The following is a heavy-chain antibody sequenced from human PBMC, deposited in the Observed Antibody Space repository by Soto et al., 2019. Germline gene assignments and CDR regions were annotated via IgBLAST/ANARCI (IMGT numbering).Heavy chain of an antibody. CDR1: GITFSSYA. CDR3: AKEGGRDYDSSGYYPVKAFDI. D-gene: IGHD3-22*01. CDR2: ISGSGGST. J-gene: IGHJ3*02. Sequence: PGGSLRLSCAASGITFSSYAMSWVRQAPGKGLEWVSAISGSGGSTYYADSVKGRFTISRDNSKNTLYLQMNSLRAEDTAVYYCAKEGGRDYDSSGYYPVKAFDIWGQGTMVTVSS. V-gene: IGHV3-23*01.